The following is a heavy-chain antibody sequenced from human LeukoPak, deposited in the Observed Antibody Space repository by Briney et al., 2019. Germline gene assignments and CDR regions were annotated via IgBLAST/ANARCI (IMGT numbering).Heavy chain of an antibody. CDR2: ISCSGGT. Sequence: SETLSLTCTVSGDSISRYYWSWIRQPPGKGLEWIGYISCSGGTNYNPPLKSRVTISLDTSKNQFSLKLTSVTAADTAVYYCARGGGCTTSSCDFDHWGQGTLVTVSS. J-gene: IGHJ4*02. CDR1: GDSISRYY. D-gene: IGHD2-2*01. CDR3: ARGGGCTTSSCDFDH. V-gene: IGHV4-59*01.